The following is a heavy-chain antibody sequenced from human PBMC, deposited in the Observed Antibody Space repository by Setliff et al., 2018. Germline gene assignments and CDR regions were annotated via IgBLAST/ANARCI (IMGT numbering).Heavy chain of an antibody. D-gene: IGHD2-15*01. CDR2: IDPSDSYT. CDR1: GYSFTSYW. CDR3: ARIRRDIVVVVGATPDYYDYMDV. J-gene: IGHJ6*03. V-gene: IGHV5-10-1*01. Sequence: SLKISCKGSGYSFTSYWISWVRQMPGKGLEWMGRIDPSDSYTNYSPSFQGQVTISGDKSISTAYLQWSSLKASDTAMYYCARIRRDIVVVVGATPDYYDYMDVWGKGTTVTVSS.